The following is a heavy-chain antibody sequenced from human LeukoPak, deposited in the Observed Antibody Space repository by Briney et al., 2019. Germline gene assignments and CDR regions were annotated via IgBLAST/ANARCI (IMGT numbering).Heavy chain of an antibody. CDR1: GGSISSYY. CDR3: ASSPYTSLYYYYYGMDV. V-gene: IGHV4-59*01. CDR2: IYYSGST. Sequence: SETLSPTCTASGGSISSYYWSWIRQPPGKGLEWIGYIYYSGSTNYNPSLKIRVTISVDTSKNQFSLKLSSVTAADTAVYYCASSPYTSLYYYYYGMDVWGQGTTVTVSS. D-gene: IGHD4-11*01. J-gene: IGHJ6*02.